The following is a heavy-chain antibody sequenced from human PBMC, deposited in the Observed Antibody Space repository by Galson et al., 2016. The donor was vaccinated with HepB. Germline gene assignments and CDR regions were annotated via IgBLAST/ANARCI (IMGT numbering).Heavy chain of an antibody. J-gene: IGHJ6*04. CDR1: GYTFSSYW. Sequence: SLRLSCAASGYTFSSYWMDLVRQAPGKGLEWVSYISSSSTTIYYADSVKGRFTISRDNAKNSLYLQMNSLRAEDTAVYYCARDQYDFWGGYYTRGGYYGMDVWGKGTTVTVSS. CDR2: ISSSSTTI. D-gene: IGHD3-3*01. CDR3: ARDQYDFWGGYYTRGGYYGMDV. V-gene: IGHV3-48*01.